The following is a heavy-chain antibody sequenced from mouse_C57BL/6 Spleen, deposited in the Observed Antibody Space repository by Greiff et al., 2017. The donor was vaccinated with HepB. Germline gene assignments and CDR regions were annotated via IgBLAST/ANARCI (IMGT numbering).Heavy chain of an antibody. Sequence: EVKLVESGGGLVKPGGSLKLSCAASGFTFSSYAMSWVRQTPEKRLEWVATISDGGSYTYYPDNVKGRFTISRDNAKNNLYLQMSHLKSEDTAMYYCARGGLRRGGPYAMDYWGQGTSVTVSS. CDR2: ISDGGSYT. J-gene: IGHJ4*01. D-gene: IGHD2-4*01. CDR1: GFTFSSYA. CDR3: ARGGLRRGGPYAMDY. V-gene: IGHV5-4*03.